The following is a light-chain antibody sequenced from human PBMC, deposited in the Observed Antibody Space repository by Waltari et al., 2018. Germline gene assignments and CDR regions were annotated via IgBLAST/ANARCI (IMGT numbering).Light chain of an antibody. CDR1: SSAVGGHDY. CDR2: DVS. Sequence: QSALTQPRSVSGSPGQSVTISCTGTSSAVGGHDYLSWYQQYPGKGPKLMFYDVSKRPSGVPYRFAASKSGNTASLTISGLQPEDEADYYCCAYAGSYFMVFGGGTRLTVL. CDR3: CAYAGSYFMV. J-gene: IGLJ3*02. V-gene: IGLV2-11*01.